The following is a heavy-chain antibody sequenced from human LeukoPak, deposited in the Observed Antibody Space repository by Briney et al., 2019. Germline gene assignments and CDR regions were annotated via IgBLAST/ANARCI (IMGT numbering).Heavy chain of an antibody. Sequence: PGGSLRLSCAASGFTFSNYALSWVRQAPGKGLEWVSDISGSGGSTYYADSVKGRFTISRDNSKNTMYLQMNSLRAEDTAVYYCAKRRGALTLWFGELSYWFDPWGQGTLVTVSS. CDR2: ISGSGGST. CDR3: AKRRGALTLWFGELSYWFDP. J-gene: IGHJ5*02. CDR1: GFTFSNYA. D-gene: IGHD3-10*01. V-gene: IGHV3-23*01.